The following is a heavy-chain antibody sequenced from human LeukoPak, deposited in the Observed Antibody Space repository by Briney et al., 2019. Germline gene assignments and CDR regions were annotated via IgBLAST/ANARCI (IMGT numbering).Heavy chain of an antibody. Sequence: SETLSLTCAVYGGSFSGYYWSWIPQPPGKGLEWIGEINHSGSTNYNPSLKSRVTISVDTSKNQFSLKLSSVTAADTAVYYCARFYYDILTGYIDYWGQGTLVTVSS. V-gene: IGHV4-34*01. CDR3: ARFYYDILTGYIDY. CDR1: GGSFSGYY. D-gene: IGHD3-9*01. J-gene: IGHJ4*02. CDR2: INHSGST.